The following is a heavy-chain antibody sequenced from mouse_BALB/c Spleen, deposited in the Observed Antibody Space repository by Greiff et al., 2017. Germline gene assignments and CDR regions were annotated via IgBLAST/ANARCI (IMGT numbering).Heavy chain of an antibody. CDR2: INSNGGST. Sequence: EVMLVESGGGLVQPGGSLKLSCAASGFTFSSYGMSWVRQTPDKRLELVATINSNGGSTYYTDSVKGRFTISRDNAKNTLYLQMSSLKSEDTAMYYCARDYYACGWFAYWGRDTLLTLSA. CDR3: ARDYYACGWFAY. J-gene: IGHJ3*01. V-gene: IGHV5-6-3*01. CDR1: GFTFSSYG. D-gene: IGHD1-1*01.